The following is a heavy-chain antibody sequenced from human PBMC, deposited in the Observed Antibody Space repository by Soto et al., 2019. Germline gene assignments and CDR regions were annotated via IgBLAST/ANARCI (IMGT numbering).Heavy chain of an antibody. D-gene: IGHD4-17*01. V-gene: IGHV4-59*01. CDR1: GGSSGGFG. CDR3: ARVLSDYGELNYFDF. Sequence: VAGGSSGGFGGSWILQPPGKGLEWIGYIYYSGSTNYNPSLKSRVTISVDTSKNQFSLKLSSVTAADTAVYYCARVLSDYGELNYFDFWGQPPLGTVSS. CDR2: IYYSGST. J-gene: IGHJ4*02.